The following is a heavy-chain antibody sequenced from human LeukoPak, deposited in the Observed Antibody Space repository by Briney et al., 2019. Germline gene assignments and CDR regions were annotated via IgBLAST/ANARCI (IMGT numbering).Heavy chain of an antibody. CDR3: ARSGLDSRYYFGMDV. J-gene: IGHJ6*02. D-gene: IGHD5-12*01. CDR1: SGSISSNY. V-gene: IGHV4-59*07. CDR2: IYYSGST. Sequence: PSDTLSLTCTLTSGSISSNYCSGSRQPPGGGLKWIGYIYYSGSTNYNPSLKRRVTISLDTSKSQFSLKLRSVTAADTAVYYCARSGLDSRYYFGMDVWGQGTTVTVSS.